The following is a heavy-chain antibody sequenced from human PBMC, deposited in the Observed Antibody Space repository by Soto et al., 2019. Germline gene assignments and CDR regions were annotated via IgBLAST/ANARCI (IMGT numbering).Heavy chain of an antibody. CDR3: AREKYYDFWSGYWRMDYYYYYGMDV. CDR2: ISAYNGNT. Sequence: GASVKVSWKASGYTFTSYGISWVRQAPGQGLEGMGWISAYNGNTNYAQKLQGRVTMTTDTSTSTAYMELRSLRSDDTAVYYCAREKYYDFWSGYWRMDYYYYYGMDVWGQGTTVTVSS. D-gene: IGHD3-3*01. CDR1: GYTFTSYG. V-gene: IGHV1-18*01. J-gene: IGHJ6*02.